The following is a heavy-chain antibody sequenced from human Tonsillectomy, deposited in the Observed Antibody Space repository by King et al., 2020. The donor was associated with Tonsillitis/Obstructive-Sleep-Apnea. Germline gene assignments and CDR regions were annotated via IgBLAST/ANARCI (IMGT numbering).Heavy chain of an antibody. V-gene: IGHV5-10-1*03. CDR1: GSSFTSYW. CDR2: IDPSDSYT. D-gene: IGHD2-2*02. CDR3: ARVDCSSASCYTENWFDL. Sequence: VQLVESGAEVKKPGESLRISCKGSGSSFTSYWISWVRQMPGKGLEWMGRIDPSDSYTNYSPSFQGHVTISADKSISTAYLQWSSLKASDTAMYYCARVDCSSASCYTENWFDLWGQGTLVTVSS. J-gene: IGHJ5*02.